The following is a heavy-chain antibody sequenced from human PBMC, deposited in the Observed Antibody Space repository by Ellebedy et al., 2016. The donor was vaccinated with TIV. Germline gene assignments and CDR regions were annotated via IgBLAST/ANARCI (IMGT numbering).Heavy chain of an antibody. CDR1: GFTFRNYG. Sequence: GGSLRLSXVASGFTFRNYGISWVRQVPGKGLEWVSVVSDGGDGTNYADSVKGRFTISRDNYKNTVFLQMDSLRAEDTAVYYCAKGLAIGYSDYSYYALDVWGRGTTVTVSS. J-gene: IGHJ6*02. CDR3: AKGLAIGYSDYSYYALDV. CDR2: VSDGGDGT. D-gene: IGHD5-18*01. V-gene: IGHV3-23*01.